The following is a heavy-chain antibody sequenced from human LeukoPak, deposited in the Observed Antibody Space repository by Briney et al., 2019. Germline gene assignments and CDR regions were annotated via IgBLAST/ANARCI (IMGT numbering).Heavy chain of an antibody. D-gene: IGHD3-10*01. J-gene: IGHJ4*02. CDR2: VDYSGST. V-gene: IGHV4-59*01. CDR1: GGSISSYY. CDR3: ARESTRVRGVMKN. Sequence: SETLSLTCTVSGGSISSYYWSWIRQPPGKGLEWIGFVDYSGSTNYNPSLKSRVTISLDTSKNQFSLGLSSVTAADTAVYYCARESTRVRGVMKNWGQGTLVTVSS.